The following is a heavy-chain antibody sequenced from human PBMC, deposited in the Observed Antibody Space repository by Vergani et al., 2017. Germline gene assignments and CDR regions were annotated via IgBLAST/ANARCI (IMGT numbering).Heavy chain of an antibody. D-gene: IGHD2-2*01. CDR1: GYTFTSYY. J-gene: IGHJ6*03. Sequence: QVQLVQSGAEVKKPGASVKVSCKASGYTFTSYYMHWVRQAPGQGLEWMGGIIPIFGTANYAQKFQGRVTITADESTSTAYMELSSLRSEDTAVYYCARGIVVPAAPPFGYYYYYMDVWGKGTTVTVSS. CDR2: IIPIFGTA. CDR3: ARGIVVPAAPPFGYYYYYMDV. V-gene: IGHV1-69*01.